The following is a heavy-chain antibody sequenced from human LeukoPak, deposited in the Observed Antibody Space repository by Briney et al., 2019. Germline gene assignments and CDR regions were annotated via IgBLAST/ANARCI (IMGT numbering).Heavy chain of an antibody. J-gene: IGHJ4*02. D-gene: IGHD2-2*01. V-gene: IGHV3-23*01. Sequence: QPGASLRLSCTASRFTFSTYAMSWVRPAPGKVLEWVSSISGSGDTTYYTGSVKGRFTISRDNSKNALYLQMSSLRAEDTAVYYCAKSQRNDQQVVQRIDYWGQGTLVTVSS. CDR2: ISGSGDTT. CDR1: RFTFSTYA. CDR3: AKSQRNDQQVVQRIDY.